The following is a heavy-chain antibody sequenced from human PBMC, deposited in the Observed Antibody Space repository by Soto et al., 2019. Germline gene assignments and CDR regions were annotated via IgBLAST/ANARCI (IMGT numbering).Heavy chain of an antibody. J-gene: IGHJ4*02. D-gene: IGHD3-22*01. CDR2: IKQDGSEK. CDR1: GFTFSSYW. CDR3: ARVRYYYDSSGFLTASFDY. Sequence: GGSLRLSCAASGFTFSSYWMSWVRPAPGKGLEWVANIKQDGSEKYYVDSVKGRFTISRDNAKNSLYLQMNSLRAEDTAVYYCARVRYYYDSSGFLTASFDYWGQGTLVTVSS. V-gene: IGHV3-7*04.